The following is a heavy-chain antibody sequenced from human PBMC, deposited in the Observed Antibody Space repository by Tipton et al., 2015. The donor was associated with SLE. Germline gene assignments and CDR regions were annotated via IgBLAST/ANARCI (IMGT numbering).Heavy chain of an antibody. CDR3: AKFKDRGRYCSSGACYFDS. V-gene: IGHV3-23*01. Sequence: SLRLSCAASGFTFSDYDMSWVRQAPGEGLEWVSTISRAGGSTYYADFVKGRFTISRDNSKNTLYLQMNRLRAEDTAVYYCAKFKDRGRYCSSGACYFDSWGQGSLVSVSS. CDR2: ISRAGGST. CDR1: GFTFSDYD. J-gene: IGHJ4*02. D-gene: IGHD2-15*01.